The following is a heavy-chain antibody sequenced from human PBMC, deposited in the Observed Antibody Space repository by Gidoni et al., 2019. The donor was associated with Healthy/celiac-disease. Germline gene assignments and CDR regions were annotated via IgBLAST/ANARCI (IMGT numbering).Heavy chain of an antibody. V-gene: IGHV3-30-3*01. CDR1: GVAFSSYA. Sequence: QVQLVESGGGVVQPGRSRRLSCAASGVAFSSYAMHWVRQAPGKGLEWVAVISYDGSNKYYADSVKSRFTISRDNSKNTLYLQMNSLRAEDTAVYYCARAGGAKTLAPHGMDVWGQGTTVTVSS. J-gene: IGHJ6*02. CDR3: ARAGGAKTLAPHGMDV. D-gene: IGHD1-26*01. CDR2: ISYDGSNK.